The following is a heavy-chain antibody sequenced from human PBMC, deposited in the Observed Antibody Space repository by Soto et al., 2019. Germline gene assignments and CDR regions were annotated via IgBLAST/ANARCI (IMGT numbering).Heavy chain of an antibody. D-gene: IGHD3-22*01. J-gene: IGHJ4*02. CDR2: ISSSSSTI. V-gene: IGHV3-48*02. CDR1: GFTFSSYS. Sequence: GGSLRLSCAASGFTFSSYSMNWVRQAPGKGLEWVSYISSSSSTIYYADSVKGRFTISRDNARNSLFLQMNSLRDEDTAVYYCARERLPSPDYYDSSGYLNYWGQGTLVTVSS. CDR3: ARERLPSPDYYDSSGYLNY.